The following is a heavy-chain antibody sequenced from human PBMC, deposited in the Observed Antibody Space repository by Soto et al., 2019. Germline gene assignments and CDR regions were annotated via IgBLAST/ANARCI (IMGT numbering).Heavy chain of an antibody. V-gene: IGHV1-69*13. Sequence: SVKVSCKASGGTFSSYTISWARQAPGQGLEWMGGIIPIFGTANYAQKFQCRVTITADESTSTAYREPSSLRSEDTAVYYCASVVIPPDYYYYYGIDVWGQGARVTVSS. CDR1: GGTFSSYT. CDR3: ASVVIPPDYYYYYGIDV. CDR2: IIPIFGTA. J-gene: IGHJ6*02. D-gene: IGHD3-16*02.